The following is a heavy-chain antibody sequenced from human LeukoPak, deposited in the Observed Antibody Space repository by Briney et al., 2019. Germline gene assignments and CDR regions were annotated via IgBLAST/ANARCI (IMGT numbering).Heavy chain of an antibody. D-gene: IGHD3-10*01. J-gene: IGHJ5*02. V-gene: IGHV4-34*01. CDR1: GGSFSSYY. Sequence: PSETLSLTCAVYGGSFSSYYWSWIRQPPGKGLEWIGEINHSGSTNYNPSLKSRVTISVDTSKNQFSLKLSSVTAADTAVYYCAKAKYGPGSYYNRNNWFDPWGQGTLVTVSS. CDR2: INHSGST. CDR3: AKAKYGPGSYYNRNNWFDP.